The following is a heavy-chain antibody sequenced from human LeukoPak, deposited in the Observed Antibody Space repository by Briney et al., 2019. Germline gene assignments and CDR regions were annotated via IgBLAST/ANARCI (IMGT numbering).Heavy chain of an antibody. CDR3: ASSFGVGGSPTEYFQH. CDR2: ISSSSSYI. J-gene: IGHJ1*01. Sequence: GGSLRLSCAASGFTFSSYSMNWVRQAPGKGLEWVSSISSSSSYIYYADSVKGRFTISRDNAKNSLYLQMNSLRAEDTAVYYCASSFGVGGSPTEYFQHWGQGTLVTVSP. D-gene: IGHD1-26*01. CDR1: GFTFSSYS. V-gene: IGHV3-21*01.